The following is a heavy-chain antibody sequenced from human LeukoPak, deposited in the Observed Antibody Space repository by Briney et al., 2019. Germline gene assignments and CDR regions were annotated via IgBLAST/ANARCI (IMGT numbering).Heavy chain of an antibody. V-gene: IGHV1-69*04. J-gene: IGHJ4*02. CDR2: IIPILGIA. D-gene: IGHD2-2*01. CDR1: GGTFSSYA. Sequence: SVKVSCKASGGTFSSYAISWVRQAPGQGLEWMGRIIPILGIANYAQKFQGRVTITADKSTSTAYMELSSLRSEDTAVYYCARVGCSSTSCYLYYFDYWGQGTLVTVSS. CDR3: ARVGCSSTSCYLYYFDY.